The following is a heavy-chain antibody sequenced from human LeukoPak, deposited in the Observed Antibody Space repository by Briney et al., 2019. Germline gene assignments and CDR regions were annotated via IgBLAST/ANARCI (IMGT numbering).Heavy chain of an antibody. CDR2: IYHSGST. D-gene: IGHD6-19*01. V-gene: IGHV4-59*01. Sequence: SETLSLTCTVSGGSISSDYWSWIRQPPGKGLERIGYIYHSGSTNYNPSLKSRVTISVDTSKNQFSLKLSSVTAADTAVYYCAKSDNSGWLTWFDPWGQGTLVTVSS. J-gene: IGHJ5*02. CDR3: AKSDNSGWLTWFDP. CDR1: GGSISSDY.